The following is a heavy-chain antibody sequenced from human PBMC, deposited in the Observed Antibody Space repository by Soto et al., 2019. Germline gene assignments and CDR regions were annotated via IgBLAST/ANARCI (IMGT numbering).Heavy chain of an antibody. J-gene: IGHJ4*02. CDR3: ARGASGNYYLDY. D-gene: IGHD3-10*01. CDR1: GFTFSSYW. Sequence: EVQLVESGGNLVQPGGSLRLSCAASGFTFSSYWIHWVRQPPGKGLLWVSRINTDGSTTNYADSVKGRFTISRDNAKNKLDLQMNSLRAEDTAVYYCARGASGNYYLDYWGQGALVTISS. CDR2: INTDGSTT. V-gene: IGHV3-74*01.